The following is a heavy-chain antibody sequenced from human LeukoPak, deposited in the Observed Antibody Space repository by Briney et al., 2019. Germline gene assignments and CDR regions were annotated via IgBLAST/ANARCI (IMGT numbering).Heavy chain of an antibody. CDR1: GGTFSSYA. D-gene: IGHD3-22*01. CDR2: IIPIFGTA. V-gene: IGHV1-69*06. CDR3: ASASRYYYDSSGYYSERG. Sequence: GSSVKVSCKASGGTFSSYAISWVRQAPGQGLEWMGGIIPIFGTANYAQKFQGRVTITADKSTSTAYMELSSLRSEDTAVYYCASASRYYYDSSGYYSERGWGQGTLVTVSS. J-gene: IGHJ4*02.